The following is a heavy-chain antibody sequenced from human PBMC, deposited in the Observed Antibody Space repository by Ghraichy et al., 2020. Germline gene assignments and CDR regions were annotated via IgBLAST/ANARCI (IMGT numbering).Heavy chain of an antibody. Sequence: GGSLRLSCAASGFTFSNYEMSWVRQAPGKGLEWVSYISSSGSPIYYADSVKGRFTISRDDAKDSIYLQMSSLRVEDTAVYYCVRGGGIGYWGQGTLVTFSA. CDR3: VRGGGIGY. CDR2: ISSSGSPI. J-gene: IGHJ4*02. CDR1: GFTFSNYE. D-gene: IGHD3-16*01. V-gene: IGHV3-48*03.